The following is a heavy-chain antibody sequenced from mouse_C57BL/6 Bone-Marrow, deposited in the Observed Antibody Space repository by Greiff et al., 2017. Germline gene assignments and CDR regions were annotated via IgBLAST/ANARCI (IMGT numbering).Heavy chain of an antibody. Sequence: QVQLKQSGAELVMPGASVKLSCKASGYTFTSYWMHWVKQRPGQGLEWIGEIDPSDSYTNSNPKFKGKTTLTVDKSSSTAYLQLSSLPSADSAVYYCARRGTVVAIDYWGQGTTLTVSS. CDR2: IDPSDSYT. J-gene: IGHJ2*01. CDR1: GYTFTSYW. CDR3: ARRGTVVAIDY. V-gene: IGHV1-69*01. D-gene: IGHD1-1*01.